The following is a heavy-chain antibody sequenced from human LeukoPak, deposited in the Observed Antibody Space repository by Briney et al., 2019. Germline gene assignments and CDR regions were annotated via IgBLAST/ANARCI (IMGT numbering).Heavy chain of an antibody. J-gene: IGHJ5*02. V-gene: IGHV4-34*01. CDR1: GGSFSGYY. Sequence: SETLSLTCAAYGGSFSGYYWSWIRQPPGKGLEWIGEINHSGSTNYNPSLKSRVTISVDTSKNQFSLKLSSVTAADTAVYYCARDKRKRYSSGWYRSNWFDPWGQGTLVTVSS. D-gene: IGHD6-19*01. CDR3: ARDKRKRYSSGWYRSNWFDP. CDR2: INHSGST.